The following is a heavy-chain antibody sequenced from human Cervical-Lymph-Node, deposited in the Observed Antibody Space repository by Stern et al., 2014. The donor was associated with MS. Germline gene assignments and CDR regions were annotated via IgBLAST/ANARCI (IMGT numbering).Heavy chain of an antibody. V-gene: IGHV1-46*01. D-gene: IGHD6-19*01. CDR1: GYTFTSYY. CDR3: AREVAGQRLGMMDV. J-gene: IGHJ6*02. Sequence: QVQLGQSGAEVKKPGASVKVSCKASGYTFTSYYMNWVRQAPGQGLEWMGIINPSGGSTRYAQKFQGRVTMTRDTSTSTAYMELSSLRSEDTAVYYCAREVAGQRLGMMDVWGQGTTVTVSS. CDR2: INPSGGST.